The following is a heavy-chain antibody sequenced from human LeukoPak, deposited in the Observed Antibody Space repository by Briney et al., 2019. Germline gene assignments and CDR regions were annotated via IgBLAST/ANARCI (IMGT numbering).Heavy chain of an antibody. CDR3: ARDRITIFGVVQNWFDP. Sequence: SQTLSLTCTVSGGPISSGDYYWSWIRQPPGKGLEWIGYIYYNGSTYYNPSLKSRVTISVDTSKNQFSLELSSVTAADTAVYYCARDRITIFGVVQNWFDPWGQGTLVTVSS. D-gene: IGHD3-3*01. V-gene: IGHV4-30-4*08. CDR2: IYYNGST. J-gene: IGHJ5*02. CDR1: GGPISSGDYY.